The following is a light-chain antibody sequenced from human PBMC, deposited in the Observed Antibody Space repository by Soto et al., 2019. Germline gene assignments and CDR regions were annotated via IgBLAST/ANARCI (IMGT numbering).Light chain of an antibody. CDR3: QQYGSSPLIT. CDR1: QSVSSSY. Sequence: EIVLTQSPGTLSLSPGERATLSCRASQSVSSSYLAGYQQKPGQAPRLLIYGASRRATGIPDRFSGSGSGTDFTLTISRLEPEDFAVYYCQQYGSSPLITFGQGTRLEIK. CDR2: GAS. J-gene: IGKJ5*01. V-gene: IGKV3-20*01.